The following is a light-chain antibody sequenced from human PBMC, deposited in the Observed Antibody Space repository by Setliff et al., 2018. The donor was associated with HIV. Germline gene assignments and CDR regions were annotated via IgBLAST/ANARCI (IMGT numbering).Light chain of an antibody. CDR2: EDD. CDR3: QSYNSDIVI. Sequence: NFMLTQPHSVSESPGKTVIISCTRSSGNIASNYVQWYQQRPGSSPTTVIYEDDKRPSGVPDRFSGSIDSSSNSASLTISGLKTEDEADYYCQSYNSDIVIFGGGTQLTVL. CDR1: SGNIASNY. V-gene: IGLV6-57*01. J-gene: IGLJ2*01.